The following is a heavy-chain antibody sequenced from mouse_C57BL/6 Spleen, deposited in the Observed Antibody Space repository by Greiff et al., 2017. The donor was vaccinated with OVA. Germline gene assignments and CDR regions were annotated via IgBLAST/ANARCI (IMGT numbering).Heavy chain of an antibody. D-gene: IGHD2-3*01. J-gene: IGHJ2*01. V-gene: IGHV14-4*01. CDR2: IDPENGDT. CDR1: GFNFKDDY. CDR3: TCNDGYYDY. Sequence: EVQLQQSGAELVRPGASVKLSCTASGFNFKDDYMHWVKQRPEQGLEWIGWIDPENGDTAYASKFQGKATITADTSSNTAYLQLSSLTSEDTAVYYCTCNDGYYDYWGQGTTLTVSS.